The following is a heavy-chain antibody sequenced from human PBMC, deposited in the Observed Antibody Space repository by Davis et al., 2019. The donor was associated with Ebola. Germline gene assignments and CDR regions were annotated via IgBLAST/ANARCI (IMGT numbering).Heavy chain of an antibody. J-gene: IGHJ4*02. Sequence: AASVKVSCKASGYTFTGFYIHWARQAPGQGLEWLGWINPNTGGTNLAQKFQGRVTITADESTSTAYMELSSLRSGDTAVYYCARGGSYYYDSSGYYSAYYFDYWGQGTLVTVSS. CDR2: INPNTGGT. CDR1: GYTFTGFY. D-gene: IGHD3-22*01. V-gene: IGHV1-2*02. CDR3: ARGGSYYYDSSGYYSAYYFDY.